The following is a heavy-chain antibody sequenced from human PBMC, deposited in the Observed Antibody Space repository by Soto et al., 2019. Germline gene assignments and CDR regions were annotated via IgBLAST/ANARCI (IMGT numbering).Heavy chain of an antibody. J-gene: IGHJ3*02. Sequence: QVLLVQSGAEVKKPGSSVKVSCKASGGTFSSYTISWVRQAPGQGLEWMGRIISILGIANYAQKFQGRVTITAENSTSTAYMEMSSLTSEDAAVYYCASGGGYIYGLSAFDIWGQGTMVTVSS. D-gene: IGHD5-18*01. V-gene: IGHV1-69*02. CDR3: ASGGGYIYGLSAFDI. CDR1: GGTFSSYT. CDR2: IISILGIA.